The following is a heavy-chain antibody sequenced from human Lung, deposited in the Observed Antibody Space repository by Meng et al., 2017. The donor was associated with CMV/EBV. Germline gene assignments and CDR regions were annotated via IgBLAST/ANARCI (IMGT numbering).Heavy chain of an antibody. Sequence: QVQLQESGPGLVKPSQXLPLTCTVSGASISSGYYHWSWIRQPPGKGLEYIGHIYDSRSGTTYYNPSLKSRVTISVDTSNNQFSLKVISVTAADTAVYYCANYRVGAGGQGSWGQGTLVTVSS. CDR2: IYDSRSGTT. J-gene: IGHJ5*02. CDR1: GASISSGYYH. V-gene: IGHV4-30-4*08. CDR3: ANYRVGAGGQGS. D-gene: IGHD6-13*01.